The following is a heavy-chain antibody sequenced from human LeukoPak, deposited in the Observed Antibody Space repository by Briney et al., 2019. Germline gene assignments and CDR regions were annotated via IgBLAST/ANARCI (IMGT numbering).Heavy chain of an antibody. Sequence: SETLSLTCTVSGGSISSYYWSWLRQPPGKGLEWIGYIYYSGSTNYNPSLRSRVTISVDTSKNQFSLKMSSVTAADTAVYYCARGPYCSGGSCHKGSDNWGQGTLVTVSS. CDR1: GGSISSYY. CDR3: ARGPYCSGGSCHKGSDN. CDR2: IYYSGST. D-gene: IGHD2-15*01. J-gene: IGHJ4*02. V-gene: IGHV4-59*01.